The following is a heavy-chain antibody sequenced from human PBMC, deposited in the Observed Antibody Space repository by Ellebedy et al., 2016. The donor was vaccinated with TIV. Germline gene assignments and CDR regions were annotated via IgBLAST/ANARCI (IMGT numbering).Heavy chain of an antibody. CDR2: TYYRSKWYN. J-gene: IGHJ4*02. CDR1: GDSVSSKSAA. CDR3: AREIRAYDS. Sequence: SQTLSLTCAISGDSVSSKSAAWTWPRQSPWRGLECLGRTYYRSKWYNEYAVSVEGRITINSDTSKNQFSLQLSSVTPEDTAIYYCAREIRAYDSWGQGTLVTVSS. V-gene: IGHV6-1*01.